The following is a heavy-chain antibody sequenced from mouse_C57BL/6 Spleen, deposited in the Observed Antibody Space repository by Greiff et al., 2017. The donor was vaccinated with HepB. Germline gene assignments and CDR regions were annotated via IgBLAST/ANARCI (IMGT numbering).Heavy chain of an antibody. V-gene: IGHV1-64*01. CDR3: ARFPFITTVVAEPYFDY. CDR2: IHPNSGST. J-gene: IGHJ2*01. Sequence: QVQLQQPGAELVKPGASVKLSCKASGYTFTSYWMHWVKQRPGQGLEWIGMIHPNSGSTNYNEKFKSKATLTVDKSSSTAYMQLSSLTSEDSAVYYCARFPFITTVVAEPYFDYWGQGTTLTVSS. CDR1: GYTFTSYW. D-gene: IGHD1-1*01.